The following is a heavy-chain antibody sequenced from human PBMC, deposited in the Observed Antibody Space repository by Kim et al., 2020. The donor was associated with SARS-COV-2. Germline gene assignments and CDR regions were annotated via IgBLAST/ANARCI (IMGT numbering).Heavy chain of an antibody. CDR1: GYSFTNYW. Sequence: GESLKISCKGSGYSFTNYWIGWVRQMPGKGLEWMGIIYPGDSDTRYSPSFQGQVTISVDKSISTAYLQWSSLKASDTAMYYCARAPPYYDILTGYYRWYYFDYWGQGTLVTVSS. CDR3: ARAPPYYDILTGYYRWYYFDY. J-gene: IGHJ4*02. V-gene: IGHV5-51*01. CDR2: IYPGDSDT. D-gene: IGHD3-9*01.